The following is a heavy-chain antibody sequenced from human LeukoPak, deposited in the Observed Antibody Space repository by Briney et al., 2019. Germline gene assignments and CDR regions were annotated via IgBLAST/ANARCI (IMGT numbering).Heavy chain of an antibody. CDR3: AREFDS. J-gene: IGHJ4*02. V-gene: IGHV4-61*02. Sequence: SETLSLTCTVSGGSISSGDYYWSWIRQPARKGLEWIGRISASGRSNYYPSLKSRLTISIDTSKNQFSLMLSSVTATDTAVYYCAREFDSWGQGTLVTVSS. CDR1: GGSISSGDYY. CDR2: ISASGRS.